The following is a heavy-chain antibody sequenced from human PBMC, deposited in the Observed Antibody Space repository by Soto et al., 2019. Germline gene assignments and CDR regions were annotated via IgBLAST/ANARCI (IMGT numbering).Heavy chain of an antibody. CDR3: ARDDYTFGVY. V-gene: IGHV3-30-3*01. CDR2: ISYDGGNK. CDR1: GFTFSTYA. Sequence: GGSLRLSCAASGFTFSTYAIHWVRQAPGKGLEWVAVISYDGGNKNYADSVKGRFTISRDDATNSLYLHMNSLTTEDTAVYYCARDDYTFGVYWGQGTPVTVSS. D-gene: IGHD3-16*01. J-gene: IGHJ4*02.